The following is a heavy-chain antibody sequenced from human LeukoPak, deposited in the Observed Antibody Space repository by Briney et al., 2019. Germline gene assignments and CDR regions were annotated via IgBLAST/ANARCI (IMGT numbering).Heavy chain of an antibody. CDR3: ARDPEGSTVTNHMDV. D-gene: IGHD4-11*01. CDR2: ISSSGSTI. V-gene: IGHV3-11*04. Sequence: GGSLRLSCAASGFTFSDYYMSWIRQAPGKGLEWVSYISSSGSTIYYADSVKGRFTISRDNAKNSLYLQMNSLRAEDTAVYYCARDPEGSTVTNHMDVWGKGTTVTVSS. CDR1: GFTFSDYY. J-gene: IGHJ6*03.